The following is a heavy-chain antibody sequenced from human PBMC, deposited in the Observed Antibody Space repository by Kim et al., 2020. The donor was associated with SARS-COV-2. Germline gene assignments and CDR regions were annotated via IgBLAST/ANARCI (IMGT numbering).Heavy chain of an antibody. CDR3: ASPLPSYSDILTGYYSWAVYDGMDV. J-gene: IGHJ6*02. CDR2: ISYDGSNK. V-gene: IGHV3-30*04. D-gene: IGHD3-9*01. Sequence: GGSLRLSCAASGFTFSSYAMHWVRQAPGKGLEWVAVISYDGSNKYYADSVKGRFTISRDNSKNTLYLQMNSLRAEDTAVYYCASPLPSYSDILTGYYSWAVYDGMDVWGQGTTVPVSS. CDR1: GFTFSSYA.